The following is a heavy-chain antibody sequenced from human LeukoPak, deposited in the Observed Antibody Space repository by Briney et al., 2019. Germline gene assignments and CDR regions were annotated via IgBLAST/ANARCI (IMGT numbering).Heavy chain of an antibody. CDR2: ISGSGGST. V-gene: IGHV3-23*01. CDR1: GFTFSSYA. J-gene: IGHJ4*02. Sequence: PGGSLRLSCAASGFTFSSYAMSWVRQAPGKGLEWVSAISGSGGSTYYADSVKGRFTISRDNSKNTLYLQMNSLRAEDTAVYYYAKDQWGLRITMVRGGGLDYWGQGTLVTVSS. CDR3: AKDQWGLRITMVRGGGLDY. D-gene: IGHD3-10*01.